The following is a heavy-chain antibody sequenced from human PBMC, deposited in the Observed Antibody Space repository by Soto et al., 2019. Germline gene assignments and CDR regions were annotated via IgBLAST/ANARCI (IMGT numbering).Heavy chain of an antibody. CDR3: ARILMVRGVITYPDY. D-gene: IGHD3-10*01. J-gene: IGHJ4*02. Sequence: PSETLSLTCTVSGGSISSGGYYWSWIRQHPGKGLEWIGYIYYSGSTYYNPSLKSRVTISVDTSKNQFSLKLSSVTAADTALYYCARILMVRGVITYPDYWGQGTLVTVSS. V-gene: IGHV4-31*03. CDR2: IYYSGST. CDR1: GGSISSGGYY.